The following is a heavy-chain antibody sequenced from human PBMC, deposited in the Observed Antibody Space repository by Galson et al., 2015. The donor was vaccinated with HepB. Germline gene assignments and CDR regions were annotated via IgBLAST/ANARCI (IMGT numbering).Heavy chain of an antibody. V-gene: IGHV1-3*01. Sequence: SVKVSCKAPGYTFTSYAMHWVRQAPGQRLEWMGWINAGNGNTKYSQKFQGRVTITRATSASTAYMELSSLRSDDTAVYYCARRALPRGSSSWELNPYVYHRTAVWGKASPVTASS. CDR3: ARRALPRGSSSWELNPYVYHRTAV. CDR1: GYTFTSYA. CDR2: INAGNGNT. J-gene: IGHJ6*04. D-gene: IGHD6-13*01.